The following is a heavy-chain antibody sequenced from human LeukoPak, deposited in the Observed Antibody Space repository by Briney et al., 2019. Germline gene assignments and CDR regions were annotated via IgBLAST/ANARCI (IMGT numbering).Heavy chain of an antibody. CDR1: GYIFTSYG. D-gene: IGHD3-10*01. V-gene: IGHV1-18*01. J-gene: IGHJ6*03. Sequence: ASVKVSCKASGYIFTSYGISWVRQAPGQRLEWIGWTSGYNGDTNYAQKFQGRVTMTTDTSTSTAYMELRSLRSDDAAVFYCARQKGYGSGSYFLDYMDVWGKGTTVIVSS. CDR2: TSGYNGDT. CDR3: ARQKGYGSGSYFLDYMDV.